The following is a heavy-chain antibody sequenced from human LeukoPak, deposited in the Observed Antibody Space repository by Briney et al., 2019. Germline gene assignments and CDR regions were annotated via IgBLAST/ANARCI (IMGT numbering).Heavy chain of an antibody. V-gene: IGHV4-59*01. J-gene: IGHJ3*02. CDR3: ARDSGGRDAFDI. CDR2: IYYSGST. D-gene: IGHD3-10*01. Sequence: PSETLSLTCTVSGVSIGSYYWSWIRQPPGKGLEWIGYIYYSGSTNYNPSLKSRVTISVDASKNQFSLKLSSVTAADTAVYYCARDSGGRDAFDIWGQGTMVTVSS. CDR1: GVSIGSYY.